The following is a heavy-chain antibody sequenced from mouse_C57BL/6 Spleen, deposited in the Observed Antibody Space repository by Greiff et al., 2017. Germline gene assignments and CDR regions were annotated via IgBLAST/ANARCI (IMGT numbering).Heavy chain of an antibody. Sequence: QVQLQQPGAELVKPGASVKLSCKASGYTFTSYWMHWVKQRPGQGLEWIGMIHPNSGSTNYNEKFKSKATLTVDKSSSTAYMQLSSLTSEDSAVYCCAKDYYGSIAFADWGQGTLVTVSA. CDR1: GYTFTSYW. CDR2: IHPNSGST. J-gene: IGHJ3*01. CDR3: AKDYYGSIAFAD. D-gene: IGHD1-1*01. V-gene: IGHV1-64*01.